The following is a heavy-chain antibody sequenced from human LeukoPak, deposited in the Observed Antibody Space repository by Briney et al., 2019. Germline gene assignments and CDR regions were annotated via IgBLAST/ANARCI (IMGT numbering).Heavy chain of an antibody. J-gene: IGHJ4*02. CDR1: GFTFSSYS. Sequence: GGSLRLSCAASGFTFSSYSMNWVRQAPGKGLEWVSYISSSSSTIYYADSVKGRFTISRDNAKNSLYLQMNSLRAEDTAVYYCARDPDTAMDYEFNFDYWGQGTLVTVSS. CDR3: ARDPDTAMDYEFNFDY. CDR2: ISSSSSTI. V-gene: IGHV3-48*04. D-gene: IGHD5-18*01.